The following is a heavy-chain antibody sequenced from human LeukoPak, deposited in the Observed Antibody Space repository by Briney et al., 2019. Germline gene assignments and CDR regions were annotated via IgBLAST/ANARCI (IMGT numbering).Heavy chain of an antibody. D-gene: IGHD6-19*01. Sequence: SETLSLTCTVSSASISSYYWGWIRQSPGKGLEWIGYIQNTGSTNYNPSLKSRVSISKDTSKNQFSLQVRSVTAADTAVYYCVKHGSGWSFDYWGQGTLVTVSS. J-gene: IGHJ4*02. CDR2: IQNTGST. CDR1: SASISSYY. CDR3: VKHGSGWSFDY. V-gene: IGHV4-59*01.